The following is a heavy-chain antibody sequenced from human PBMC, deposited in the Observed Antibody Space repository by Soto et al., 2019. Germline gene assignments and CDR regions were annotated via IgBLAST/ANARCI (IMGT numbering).Heavy chain of an antibody. V-gene: IGHV3-33*01. Sequence: QMQLVESGGGVVQPGTSLRLSCAASGFTFSNYAMHWVRQAPGKGLEWVTIIWYDGSDKNDGDSVKGRFTISRDNSKNTLYLQMNSLRVEDTAVYYCARDSGGDYHNYYMDVWGKGTTVTVSS. CDR2: IWYDGSDK. CDR3: ARDSGGDYHNYYMDV. D-gene: IGHD4-17*01. J-gene: IGHJ6*03. CDR1: GFTFSNYA.